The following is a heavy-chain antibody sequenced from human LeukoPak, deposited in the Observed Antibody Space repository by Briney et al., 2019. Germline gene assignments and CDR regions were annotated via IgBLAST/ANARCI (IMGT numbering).Heavy chain of an antibody. J-gene: IGHJ4*02. CDR1: GFTFSSYE. V-gene: IGHV3-48*03. CDR2: ISSSDSTI. Sequence: GGSLRLSCAAAGFTFSSYEMHWVRQAPGKGLEWISYISSSDSTIYYADSVKGRFTISRDNAKNSLYLQMNSLRAEDTAVYYCARDYGGSSPFDSWGQGTLVTVSS. CDR3: ARDYGGSSPFDS. D-gene: IGHD4-23*01.